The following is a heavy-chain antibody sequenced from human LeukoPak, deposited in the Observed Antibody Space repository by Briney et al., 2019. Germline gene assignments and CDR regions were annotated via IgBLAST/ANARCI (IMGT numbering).Heavy chain of an antibody. Sequence: GYTFSXYXXGWGRXVPGXXLXWXGIIYPDDSGTNYSPSFQGQVTISDDKYNRTGSLEWSGMKGSDTAMYYCARSRDSSGYYYLIWGQGTLVTVSS. V-gene: IGHV5-51*01. CDR3: ARSRDSSGYYYLI. J-gene: IGHJ4*02. CDR1: GYTFSXYX. D-gene: IGHD3-22*01. CDR2: IYPDDSGT.